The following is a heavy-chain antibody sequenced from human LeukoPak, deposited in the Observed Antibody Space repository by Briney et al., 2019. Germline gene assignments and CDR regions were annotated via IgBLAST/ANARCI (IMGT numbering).Heavy chain of an antibody. CDR3: AKGGSYYGNYFDY. V-gene: IGHV3-23*01. CDR2: ISGSGGGT. Sequence: GGSLRLSCAASGFTFSSYAMSWVRQAPGKGLEWVSSISGSGGGTYYADSVKGRFTISRDNSKNTLYLQVNSLRAEDTAVYYCAKGGSYYGNYFDYWGQGTLVTVSS. J-gene: IGHJ4*02. CDR1: GFTFSSYA. D-gene: IGHD1-26*01.